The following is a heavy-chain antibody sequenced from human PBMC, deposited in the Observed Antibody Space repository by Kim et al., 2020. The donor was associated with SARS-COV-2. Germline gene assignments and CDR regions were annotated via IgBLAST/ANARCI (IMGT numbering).Heavy chain of an antibody. Sequence: SETLSLTCTVSGGSIGSFYWNWIRLPPGKGLEWIGYIYASGHTNYKPSLKSRVTMSVDTSKNQFSVMLNSVTASATAVYYCARGSPGTPPDLWGRGTLVTVSS. CDR3: ARGSPGTPPDL. CDR2: IYASGHT. CDR1: GGSIGSFY. D-gene: IGHD1-7*01. V-gene: IGHV4-59*01. J-gene: IGHJ2*01.